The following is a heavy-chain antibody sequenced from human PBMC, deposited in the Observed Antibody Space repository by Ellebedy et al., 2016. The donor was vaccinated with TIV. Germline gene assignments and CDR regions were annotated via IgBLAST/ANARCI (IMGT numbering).Heavy chain of an antibody. V-gene: IGHV4-61*08. CDR3: ARVTNYDFWSGYYGGYYYYMDV. D-gene: IGHD3-3*01. CDR2: IYYSGST. J-gene: IGHJ6*03. CDR1: GGSISSGGYS. Sequence: GSLRLSXAVSGGSISSGGYSWSWIRQPPGKGLEWIGYIYYSGSTNYNPSLKSRVTISVDTSKNQFSLKLSSVTAADTAVYYCARVTNYDFWSGYYGGYYYYMDVWGKGTTVTVSS.